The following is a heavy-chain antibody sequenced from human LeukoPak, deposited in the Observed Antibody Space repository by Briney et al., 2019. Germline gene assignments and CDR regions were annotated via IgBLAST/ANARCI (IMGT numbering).Heavy chain of an antibody. CDR1: GFTLSSYA. Sequence: GGSLRFSCAASGFTLSSYAMSWVRQAPGKGLEWVSAISGSGGSTYYADSVKGRFTISRDNSKNTLYLQMSSLRAEDTAVYYCAKNGNSFLYYYMDVWGKGTTVTVSS. CDR3: AKNGNSFLYYYMDV. V-gene: IGHV3-23*01. D-gene: IGHD2/OR15-2a*01. J-gene: IGHJ6*03. CDR2: ISGSGGST.